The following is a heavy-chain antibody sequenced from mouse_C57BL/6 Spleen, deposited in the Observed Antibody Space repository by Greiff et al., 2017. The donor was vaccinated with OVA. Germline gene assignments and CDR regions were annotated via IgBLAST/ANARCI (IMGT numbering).Heavy chain of an antibody. D-gene: IGHD1-1*01. CDR2: IWSGGST. Sequence: VQVVESGPGLVQPSQSLSITCTVSGFSLTSYGVHWVRQSPGKGLEWLGVIWSGGSTDYNAAFISRLSISKDNSKSQVFFKMNSLQADDTAIYYCARNRIITTVVADAMDYWGQGTSVTVSS. CDR1: GFSLTSYG. V-gene: IGHV2-2*01. CDR3: ARNRIITTVVADAMDY. J-gene: IGHJ4*01.